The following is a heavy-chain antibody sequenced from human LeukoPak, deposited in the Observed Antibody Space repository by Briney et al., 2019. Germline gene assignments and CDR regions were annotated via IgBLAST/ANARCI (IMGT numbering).Heavy chain of an antibody. Sequence: GGSLSLSCAASGVAFCRYWRSWIRQAPGKGLEWVANIRQGGGEKYFLDSVKGRITVSRDTDNKSRYMQMNRLRAETTVVYCFASLVKFGGPTDIWGQGTLVTVYS. J-gene: IGHJ4*02. D-gene: IGHD3-16*01. CDR3: ASLVKFGGPTDI. CDR2: IRQGGGEK. V-gene: IGHV3-7*01. CDR1: GVAFCRYW.